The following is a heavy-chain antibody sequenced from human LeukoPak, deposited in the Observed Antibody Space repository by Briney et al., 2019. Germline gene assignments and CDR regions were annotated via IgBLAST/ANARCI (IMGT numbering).Heavy chain of an antibody. Sequence: GGSLRLSCAASGFTFSSYSMNWVRQAPGKGLEWVGRTRNEANIYTTKYAASVKGRFTISRDDSKNSLYLQMNSLKTEDTAVYYGASPVGATTVRAFDIWGQGTMVTVSS. CDR1: GFTFSSYS. CDR3: ASPVGATTVRAFDI. J-gene: IGHJ3*02. V-gene: IGHV3-72*01. CDR2: TRNEANIYTT. D-gene: IGHD1-26*01.